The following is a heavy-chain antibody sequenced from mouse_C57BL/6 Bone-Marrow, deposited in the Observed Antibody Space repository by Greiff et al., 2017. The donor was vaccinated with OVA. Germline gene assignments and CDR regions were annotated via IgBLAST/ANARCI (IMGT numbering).Heavy chain of an antibody. CDR2: IYPRSGNT. CDR3: ARLTTVVAEDYWYFDV. D-gene: IGHD1-1*01. CDR1: GYTFTSYG. J-gene: IGHJ1*03. V-gene: IGHV1-81*01. Sequence: VQLQQSGAELARPGASVKLSCKASGYTFTSYGISWVKQRTGQGLEWIGEIYPRSGNTSYNEKFKGKATLTADKSSSTAYMELRSLTSEDSAVYFCARLTTVVAEDYWYFDVWGTGTTVTVSS.